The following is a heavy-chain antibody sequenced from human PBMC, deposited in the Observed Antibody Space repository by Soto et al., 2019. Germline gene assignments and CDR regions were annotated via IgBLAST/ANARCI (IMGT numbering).Heavy chain of an antibody. Sequence: EVQLVESGGGLVQPGGSLRLSCAASGFTFSSYWMHWVRQAPGKGLVWVSRINSDGSSTSYADFVKGRFTISRDNAKNTLYLHMNCLRAEDTAVYYCAREWGRYCSGGSCYLTDAFDIWGQGTMVTVSS. V-gene: IGHV3-74*01. D-gene: IGHD2-15*01. CDR1: GFTFSSYW. CDR3: AREWGRYCSGGSCYLTDAFDI. J-gene: IGHJ3*02. CDR2: INSDGSST.